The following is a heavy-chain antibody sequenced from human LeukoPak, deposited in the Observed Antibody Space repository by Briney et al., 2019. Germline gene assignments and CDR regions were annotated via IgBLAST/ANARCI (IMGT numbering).Heavy chain of an antibody. CDR2: IYYSGST. Sequence: SETLSLTCTVSGGSISSSSYYWGWIRQPPGKGLEWIGSIYYSGSTYYNPSLKSRVTISVDTSKNQFSLKLSSVTAADTAVYYCARRRKDGYNFDYWAREPWSPSPQ. CDR3: ARRRKDGYNFDY. CDR1: GGSISSSSYY. D-gene: IGHD5-24*01. J-gene: IGHJ4*02. V-gene: IGHV4-39*01.